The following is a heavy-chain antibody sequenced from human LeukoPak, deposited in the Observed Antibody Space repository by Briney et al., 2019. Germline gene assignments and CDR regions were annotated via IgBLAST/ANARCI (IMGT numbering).Heavy chain of an antibody. CDR1: GYTFTSYG. Sequence: GASVKVSCKASGYTFTSYGISWVRQAPGRGLEWMGCISAYNGNTNYAQKLQGRVTMTTDTSTSTAYMELRSLRSDDTAVYYCARVEQLQDHYYFYMDVWGKGTTVTVSS. CDR2: ISAYNGNT. D-gene: IGHD6-19*01. CDR3: ARVEQLQDHYYFYMDV. J-gene: IGHJ6*03. V-gene: IGHV1-18*01.